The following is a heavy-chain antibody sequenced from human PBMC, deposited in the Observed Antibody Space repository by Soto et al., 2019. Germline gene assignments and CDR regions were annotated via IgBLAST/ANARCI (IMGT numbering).Heavy chain of an antibody. V-gene: IGHV3-30-3*01. J-gene: IGHJ5*01. CDR2: ISYDGTNK. Sequence: QVQLVESGGGVVQPGRSLRLSCAASGFSFSISPMHWVRQAPGKGPEWVALISYDGTNKFYADSVKGRFTISRDHSKSTLDLQVDSLRPEDAAVYYCARDPKTPGGQHWAFNAFGSFGQGTLVTVST. D-gene: IGHD7-27*01. CDR3: ARDPKTPGGQHWAFNAFGS. CDR1: GFSFSISP.